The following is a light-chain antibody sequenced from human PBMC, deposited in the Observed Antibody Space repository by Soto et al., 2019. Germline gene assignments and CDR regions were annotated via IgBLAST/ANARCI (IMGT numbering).Light chain of an antibody. CDR3: HHLHLYRLP. CDR2: DGS. V-gene: IGKV1-13*02. Sequence: AIQVTQSPSSLSASVGDRVTISCRTSHGFGSPLAWYQQTPGKPPRLLIYDGSTLQSGVPTRFSGSGSETNFTLTISVLQAEDFAPYRCHHLHLYRLPFGRGTKVDIK. J-gene: IGKJ3*01. CDR1: HGFGSP.